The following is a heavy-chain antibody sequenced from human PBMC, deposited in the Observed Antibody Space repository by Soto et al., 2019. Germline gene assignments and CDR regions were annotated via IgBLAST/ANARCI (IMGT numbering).Heavy chain of an antibody. CDR2: IYYSGST. V-gene: IGHV4-59*01. J-gene: IGHJ6*03. CDR3: ARGAVAGRNYYYMDV. CDR1: GGSIGSYY. Sequence: SETLSLTCPVSGGSIGSYYWSWIRQPPGKGLEWIGYIYYSGSTNYNPSLKSRVTISVDTSKNQFSLKLSSVTAADTAVYYCARGAVAGRNYYYMDVWGKGTTVTVSS. D-gene: IGHD6-19*01.